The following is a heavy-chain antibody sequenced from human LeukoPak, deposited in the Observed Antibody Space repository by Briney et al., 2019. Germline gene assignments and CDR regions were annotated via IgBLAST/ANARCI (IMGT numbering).Heavy chain of an antibody. V-gene: IGHV1-2*02. CDR1: GYTFTDYH. CDR2: INPNTGGT. Sequence: ASVKVSCKASGYTFTDYHMHWVRQAPGRGLEWVGWINPNTGGTNYAQSFQGRVTMTRDTSINTSYMELSSLISDDTALYFCARGGHGHTQNDFWGQGTLVTVSS. J-gene: IGHJ4*02. D-gene: IGHD5-24*01. CDR3: ARGGHGHTQNDF.